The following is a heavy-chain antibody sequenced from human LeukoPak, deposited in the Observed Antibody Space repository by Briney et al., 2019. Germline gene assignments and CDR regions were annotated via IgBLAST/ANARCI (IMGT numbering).Heavy chain of an antibody. CDR3: AKDHAAGSFDY. D-gene: IGHD6-13*01. CDR2: ISGSGGST. J-gene: IGHJ4*02. V-gene: IGHV3-23*01. CDR1: GFTFSSYA. Sequence: GGSLRLSCAASGFTFSSYAMSWVRQAPGEGLEWVSAISGSGGSTYYADSVKGRFTISRDNSKNTLYLQMNSLRPEDTAVYYCAKDHAAGSFDYWGQGTLVTVSS.